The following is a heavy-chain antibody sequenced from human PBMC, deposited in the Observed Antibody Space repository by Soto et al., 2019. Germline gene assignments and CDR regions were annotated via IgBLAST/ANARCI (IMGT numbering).Heavy chain of an antibody. CDR2: INPNSGGT. V-gene: IGHV1-2*02. D-gene: IGHD6-19*01. CDR1: GYTFTGYY. Sequence: QEQLVQSGAEVKKPGPSVKVSCKASGYTFTGYYMHWVRQPPGQGLEWMGWINPNSGGTNYAQKFQGRVTMTRDRSISTAYMELSRLRSDDTAVYYCAGVRGYSSGWTFDYWGQGTLVTVSS. J-gene: IGHJ4*02. CDR3: AGVRGYSSGWTFDY.